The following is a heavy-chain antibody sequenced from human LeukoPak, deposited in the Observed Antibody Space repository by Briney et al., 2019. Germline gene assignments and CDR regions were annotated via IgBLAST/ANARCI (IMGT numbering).Heavy chain of an antibody. CDR2: ISPNSGGA. V-gene: IGHV1-2*02. Sequence: ASVKVSCKASGYTFTGYYIHWVRQAPGQGLEWMGWISPNSGGANYAQKFQGRVTMTRDTSISTAYMELSRLTSDDTAVYYCARAAAGNWFDPWGQGTLVTVSS. CDR1: GYTFTGYY. CDR3: ARAAAGNWFDP. J-gene: IGHJ5*02. D-gene: IGHD6-13*01.